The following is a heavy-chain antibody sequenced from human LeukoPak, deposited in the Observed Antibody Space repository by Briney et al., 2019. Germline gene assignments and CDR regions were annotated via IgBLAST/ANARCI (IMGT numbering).Heavy chain of an antibody. V-gene: IGHV3-53*01. Sequence: GGSLRLSCTASGFTVSNNYMSWVRQAPGRGLEWVSVIYSGGSTYYADSVKGRFTISRDNSKNTLYLQMNSLRAEDTAVYYCGGFRSAAGTHGAFEIWGQGTMVIVSS. J-gene: IGHJ3*02. CDR3: GGFRSAAGTHGAFEI. CDR1: GFTVSNNY. D-gene: IGHD6-13*01. CDR2: IYSGGST.